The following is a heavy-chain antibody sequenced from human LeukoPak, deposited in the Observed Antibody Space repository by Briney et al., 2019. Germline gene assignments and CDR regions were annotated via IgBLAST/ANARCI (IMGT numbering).Heavy chain of an antibody. Sequence: GGTLRLSCAASGFTFSSYSMNWVRQAPGKGLEWVSYISSSSSTIYYTDSVKGRFTISRDNAKNSLYLQMNSLRAEDTAVYYCARVLHKRNYDSSVYYGYWGQGSLVTVSS. CDR2: ISSSSSTI. CDR3: ARVLHKRNYDSSVYYGY. J-gene: IGHJ4*02. V-gene: IGHV3-48*01. D-gene: IGHD3-22*01. CDR1: GFTFSSYS.